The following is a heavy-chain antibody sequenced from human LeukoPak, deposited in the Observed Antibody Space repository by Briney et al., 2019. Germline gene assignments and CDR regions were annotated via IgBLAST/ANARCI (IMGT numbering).Heavy chain of an antibody. Sequence: GASVKVSCKVSGYTLTELSMHWVRQAPGKGLEWMGGFDPEDGETIYAQKFQGRVTMTEDTSTDTAYMELSSLRSEDTAVYYCATDLPAIFGVDYYYYGMDVWGQGTTVTVSS. D-gene: IGHD3-3*01. CDR1: GYTLTELS. V-gene: IGHV1-24*01. J-gene: IGHJ6*02. CDR3: ATDLPAIFGVDYYYYGMDV. CDR2: FDPEDGET.